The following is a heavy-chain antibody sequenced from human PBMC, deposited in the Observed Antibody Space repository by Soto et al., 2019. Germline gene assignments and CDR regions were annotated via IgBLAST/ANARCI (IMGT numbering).Heavy chain of an antibody. Sequence: EVQLVESGGGLVQPGGSLRLSCAASGFIFTSYWMSWVRQAPGKGLEWVANIKQDGVEKYYADSVKGRFTLSRDNAKNSLFLQMNSLRADDTAVYYCARWGWESYFNSGLDFWGQGTTVTVSS. J-gene: IGHJ6*02. D-gene: IGHD7-27*01. CDR1: GFIFTSYW. CDR2: IKQDGVEK. V-gene: IGHV3-7*01. CDR3: ARWGWESYFNSGLDF.